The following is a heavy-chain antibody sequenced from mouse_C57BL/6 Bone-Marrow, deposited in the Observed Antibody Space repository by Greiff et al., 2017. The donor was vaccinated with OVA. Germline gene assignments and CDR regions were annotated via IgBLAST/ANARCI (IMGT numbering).Heavy chain of an antibody. D-gene: IGHD1-1*01. CDR2: ISDGGSYT. V-gene: IGHV5-4*01. J-gene: IGHJ1*03. CDR3: AREMIYYGSSPYWDFDV. CDR1: GFTFSSYA. Sequence: EVMLVESGGGLVKPGGSLKLSCAASGFTFSSYAMSWVRQTPEKRLEWVATISDGGSYTYYPANVKGRFTISRDNAKNTLYLQMSQLKSENTAMYYGAREMIYYGSSPYWDFDVWGTGTTVTVSS.